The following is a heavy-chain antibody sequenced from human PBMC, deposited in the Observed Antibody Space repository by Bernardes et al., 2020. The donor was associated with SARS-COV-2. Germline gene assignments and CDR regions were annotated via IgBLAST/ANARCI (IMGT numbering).Heavy chain of an antibody. J-gene: IGHJ6*02. CDR2: INSDGSST. CDR3: ARDSGYCSSTSCYLGLAYYYGMDV. CDR1: GFTFSSYW. V-gene: IGHV3-74*01. D-gene: IGHD2-2*01. Sequence: GGSLRLSCAASGFTFSSYWMHWVRQAPGKGLVWVSRINSDGSSTSYADSVKGRFTISRDNAKNTLYLQMNSLRAEDTAVYYCARDSGYCSSTSCYLGLAYYYGMDVWGQGTTVTVSS.